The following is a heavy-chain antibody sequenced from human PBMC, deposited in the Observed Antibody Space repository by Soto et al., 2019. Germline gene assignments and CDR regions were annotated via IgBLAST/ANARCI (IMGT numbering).Heavy chain of an antibody. J-gene: IGHJ4*02. D-gene: IGHD3-22*01. CDR3: ARNLKYYYDSSGYFDY. Sequence: GGSLRLSCAASGFTFSSYWMSWVRQAPGKGLEWVANIKQDGSEKYYVDSVKGRFTISRDNAKNSLYLQMNSLRAEDTAVYYCARNLKYYYDSSGYFDYWGQGTLVTVSS. CDR2: IKQDGSEK. CDR1: GFTFSSYW. V-gene: IGHV3-7*05.